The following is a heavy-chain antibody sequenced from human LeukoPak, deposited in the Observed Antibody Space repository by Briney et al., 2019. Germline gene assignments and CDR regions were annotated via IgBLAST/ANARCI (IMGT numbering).Heavy chain of an antibody. CDR3: ARSWHFDY. J-gene: IGHJ4*02. CDR1: GFTVSSNY. V-gene: IGHV3-53*01. CDR2: IYSGGST. Sequence: GGSLRLSCAASGFTVSSNYMSWVRQAPGKGLEWVSGIYSGGSTYFADSVKGRFTISRDNSKNTLYLQMNSLRAEDTAVYYCARSWHFDYWGQGTLVTVSS.